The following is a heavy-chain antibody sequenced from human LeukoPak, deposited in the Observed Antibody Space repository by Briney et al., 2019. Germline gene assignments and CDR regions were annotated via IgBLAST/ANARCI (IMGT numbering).Heavy chain of an antibody. CDR1: GFTFSSYW. J-gene: IGHJ4*02. CDR3: ARVRSAAAVDY. CDR2: INNDGSST. V-gene: IGHV3-74*01. Sequence: GGSLRLSCAASGFTFSSYWMHWVRQAPGRGLVWVSRINNDGSSTSYADSVKGRFTISRDNAKNTLHLQMNSLRAEDTAVYYCARVRSAAAVDYWGQGTLVTVS.